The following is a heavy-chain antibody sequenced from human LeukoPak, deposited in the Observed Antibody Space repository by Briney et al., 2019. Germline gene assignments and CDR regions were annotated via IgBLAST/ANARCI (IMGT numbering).Heavy chain of an antibody. V-gene: IGHV1-69*04. CDR2: IIPILGIA. J-gene: IGHJ3*02. Sequence: SVKVSCKASGGTFSSYAISWVRQGSGQGLGWMGRIIPILGIANYAQKFQGRVTITADKSTSTAYMELSSLRSEDTAVYYCASSTAVADDAFDIWGQGTMVTVSS. CDR3: ASSTAVADDAFDI. D-gene: IGHD6-19*01. CDR1: GGTFSSYA.